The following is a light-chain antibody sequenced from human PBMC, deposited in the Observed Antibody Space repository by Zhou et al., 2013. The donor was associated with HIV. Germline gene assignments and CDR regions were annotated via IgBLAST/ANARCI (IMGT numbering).Light chain of an antibody. Sequence: DIQVTQSPSTLSASVGDRVTFTCRASQNISYWLAWFQQKPGKVPKLVIYKASVLESGVPSTFSGSGSGTEFTLTISTLQSEDFALYYCQQYNDWPYTFGQGTKLEIK. CDR1: QNISYW. V-gene: IGKV1-5*03. CDR2: KAS. CDR3: QQYNDWPYT. J-gene: IGKJ2*01.